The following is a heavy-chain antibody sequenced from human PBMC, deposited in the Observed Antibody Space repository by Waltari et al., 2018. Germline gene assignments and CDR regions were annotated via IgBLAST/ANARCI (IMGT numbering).Heavy chain of an antibody. CDR3: ARRNSIVVVAATEEDYYYGMDV. V-gene: IGHV3-21*01. D-gene: IGHD2-15*01. CDR1: GFTFSSYS. CDR2: ISSSSSDI. Sequence: EVQLVESGGGLVKPGGSLRLSCAASGFTFSSYSMNWFRQSTGTGLGWVSSISSSSSDIYYADSVKGRFTISRDNAKNSLYLQMNSLRAEDTAVYYCARRNSIVVVAATEEDYYYGMDVWGQGTTVTVSS. J-gene: IGHJ6*02.